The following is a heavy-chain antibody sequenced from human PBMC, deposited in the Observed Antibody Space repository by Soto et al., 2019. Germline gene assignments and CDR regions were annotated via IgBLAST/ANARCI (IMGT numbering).Heavy chain of an antibody. Sequence: QVQLVQSGAEVKKPGSSVKLSCKASGDSFNTFAVTWVRQAPGQGLEWMGGIIPNFDTPNYAQKFQGRVTIIADKSTSTPYMELSSLRSEDTAVYYCARPYYDSSGYYLWYFDYWGQGTLVIVSS. CDR3: ARPYYDSSGYYLWYFDY. CDR1: GDSFNTFA. CDR2: IIPNFDTP. V-gene: IGHV1-69*06. D-gene: IGHD3-22*01. J-gene: IGHJ4*02.